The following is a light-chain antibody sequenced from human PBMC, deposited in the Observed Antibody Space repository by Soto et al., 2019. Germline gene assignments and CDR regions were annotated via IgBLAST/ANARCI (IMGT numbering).Light chain of an antibody. V-gene: IGLV2-11*01. CDR2: DVS. Sequence: QSALTQPRSVSGSPGQSVTISCTGTSSDVGGYNYVSWYQQHPGKAPKLVIYDVSKRPSGVPGRFSGSKSGNTASLTISGLQAEDEADYYCCSHAGRDTWVFGGGTKVTVL. J-gene: IGLJ3*02. CDR1: SSDVGGYNY. CDR3: CSHAGRDTWV.